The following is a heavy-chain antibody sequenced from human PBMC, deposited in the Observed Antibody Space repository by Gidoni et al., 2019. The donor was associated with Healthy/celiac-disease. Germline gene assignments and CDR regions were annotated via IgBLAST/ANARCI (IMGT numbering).Heavy chain of an antibody. CDR1: GGSISSSSYY. CDR3: ARRAYRDWFDP. J-gene: IGHJ5*02. D-gene: IGHD1-1*01. V-gene: IGHV4-39*01. CDR2: IYYSGST. Sequence: QLQLQESGPGLVKPSETLSLTCTVSGGSISSSSYYWGWIRQPPGKGLAWIGSIYYSGSTYYNPSLKSRVTISVDTSKNQFSLKLSSVTAADTAVYYCARRAYRDWFDPWGQGTLVTVSS.